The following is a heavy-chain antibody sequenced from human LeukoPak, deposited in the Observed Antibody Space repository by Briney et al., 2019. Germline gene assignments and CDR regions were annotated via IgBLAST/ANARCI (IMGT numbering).Heavy chain of an antibody. CDR2: IYISGTT. D-gene: IGHD3-10*01. CDR3: ARAGLLLWFGELLNHFDY. V-gene: IGHV3-53*01. Sequence: PGGSLRLSCAASGFSVSDNYISWVRQAPGKGLEWVSIIYISGTTFYADSVKGRFTISRDNSKNTVYLQMNSLRAEDTAVYYCARAGLLLWFGELLNHFDYWGQGTLVTVSS. CDR1: GFSVSDNY. J-gene: IGHJ4*02.